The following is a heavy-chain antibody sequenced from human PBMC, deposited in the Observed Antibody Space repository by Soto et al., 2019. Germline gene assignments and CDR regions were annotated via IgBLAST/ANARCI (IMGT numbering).Heavy chain of an antibody. CDR3: ARHTDNYDFWSGYYLPTPFDY. CDR2: IYYSGST. J-gene: IGHJ4*02. V-gene: IGHV4-59*08. D-gene: IGHD3-3*01. Sequence: SETLSLTCTVSGGSISSYYWSWIRQPPGKGLEWIGYIYYSGSTNYNPSLKSRVTISVDTSKNQFSLKLSSVTAADTAVYYCARHTDNYDFWSGYYLPTPFDYWGQGTLVTVSS. CDR1: GGSISSYY.